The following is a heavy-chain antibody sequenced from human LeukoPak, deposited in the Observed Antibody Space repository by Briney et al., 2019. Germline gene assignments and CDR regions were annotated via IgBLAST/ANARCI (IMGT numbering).Heavy chain of an antibody. Sequence: SETLSLTCTVSGGSITSYYWTYIRQPAGKGLEWIGRIHTSGSTNYNPSLKSRVTMSVDTSKNQFSLNLSSVTAADTAMYHCAREFSGTSIAARVFDSWGQGTPVTVSS. CDR1: GGSITSYY. D-gene: IGHD6-6*01. V-gene: IGHV4-4*07. CDR2: IHTSGST. J-gene: IGHJ4*02. CDR3: AREFSGTSIAARVFDS.